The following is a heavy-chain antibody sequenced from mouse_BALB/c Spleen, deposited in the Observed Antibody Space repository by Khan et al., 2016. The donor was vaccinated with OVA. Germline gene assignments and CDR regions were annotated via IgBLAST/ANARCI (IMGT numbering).Heavy chain of an antibody. CDR1: GFSLTNYG. Sequence: QMQLEESGPGLVAPSQSLSITCTISGFSLTNYGVHWVRQPPGKGLEWLVVIWNDGATTYNSALKSRLTISKDNSKSQVFLKMTSLQTDDTVMYFCARQPYYHYNIMDYWGQGTSVTVSS. J-gene: IGHJ4*01. D-gene: IGHD2-10*01. V-gene: IGHV2-6-1*01. CDR2: IWNDGAT. CDR3: ARQPYYHYNIMDY.